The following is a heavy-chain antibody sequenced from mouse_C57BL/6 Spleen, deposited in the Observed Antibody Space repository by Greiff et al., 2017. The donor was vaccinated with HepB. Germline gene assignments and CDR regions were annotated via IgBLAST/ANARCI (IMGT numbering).Heavy chain of an antibody. Sequence: EVHLVESGPGLVKPSQSLSLTCSVTGYSITSGYYWNWIRQFPGNKLEWMGYISYDGSNNYNPSLKNRISITRDTSKNQFFLKLNSVTTEDTATYYCARDLTTVVAGFDYWGQGTTLTVSS. J-gene: IGHJ2*01. CDR1: GYSITSGYY. V-gene: IGHV3-6*01. CDR2: ISYDGSN. CDR3: ARDLTTVVAGFDY. D-gene: IGHD1-1*01.